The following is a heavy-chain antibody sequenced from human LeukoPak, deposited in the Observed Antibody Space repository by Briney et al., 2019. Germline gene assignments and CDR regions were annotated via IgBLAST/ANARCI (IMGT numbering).Heavy chain of an antibody. CDR3: ARGKLWFGELFPYFDY. CDR1: GFTFSSYG. V-gene: IGHV3-23*01. D-gene: IGHD3-10*01. Sequence: GGSLRLSCAASGFTFSSYGMSWVRQAPGKGLEWVSAISGSGGSTYYADSVKGRFTISRDNAKNSLYLQMNSLRAEDTAVYYCARGKLWFGELFPYFDYWGQGTLVTVSS. J-gene: IGHJ4*02. CDR2: ISGSGGST.